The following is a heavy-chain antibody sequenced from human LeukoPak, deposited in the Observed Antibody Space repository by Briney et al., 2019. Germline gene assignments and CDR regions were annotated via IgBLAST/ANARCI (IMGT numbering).Heavy chain of an antibody. CDR2: IKQDGSKK. V-gene: IGHV3-7*01. CDR3: ARNNGMDV. J-gene: IGHJ6*02. Sequence: GGSLRLSCVASGFPFSSYWMTWVRQAPGKGLEWVANIKQDGSKKSYVDSVKGRFTISRDNAKNSLYLQMNSLRAEDTALYHCARNNGMDVWGQGTTVIVSS. CDR1: GFPFSSYW.